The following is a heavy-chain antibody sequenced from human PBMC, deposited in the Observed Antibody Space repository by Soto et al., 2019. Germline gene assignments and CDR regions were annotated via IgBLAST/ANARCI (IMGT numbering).Heavy chain of an antibody. J-gene: IGHJ4*02. D-gene: IGHD2-21*02. CDR2: INAGNGNT. Sequence: ASVKVSCKASGYTFTSYAMHWVRQAPGQRLEWMGWINAGNGNTKYSQKFQGRVTITRDTSASTAYMELSSLRSEDTAVYYCARVTYCGGDCYSHYFDYWGQGTLVTV. CDR3: ARVTYCGGDCYSHYFDY. V-gene: IGHV1-3*01. CDR1: GYTFTSYA.